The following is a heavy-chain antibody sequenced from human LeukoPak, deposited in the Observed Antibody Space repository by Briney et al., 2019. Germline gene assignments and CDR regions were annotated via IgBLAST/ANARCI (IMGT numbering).Heavy chain of an antibody. CDR1: GFSLSNYA. V-gene: IGHV3-23*01. Sequence: PGGSLRLSCTASGFSLSNYAMSWVRQAPGKGPEWVSSISGSAGGAYYADSVRGRFTISRDNSKNTLYLQMHSLRAEDTAVYYCATEYHCTYWGQGTLVTVSS. CDR3: ATEYHCTY. J-gene: IGHJ4*02. D-gene: IGHD2-8*01. CDR2: ISGSAGGA.